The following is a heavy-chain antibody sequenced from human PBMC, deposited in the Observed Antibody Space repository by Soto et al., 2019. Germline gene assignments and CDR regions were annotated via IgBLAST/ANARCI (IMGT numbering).Heavy chain of an antibody. J-gene: IGHJ3*01. V-gene: IGHV5-10-1*04. Sequence: PGESLKISCKGSGYSFTSYWISWVRQMPGKGLEWMGRIDPSDSDTKYSPSFQGQVTISADKSITTAYLQWNTLKASDTAMYYCARDLDSGGNSEASEAWGQGTM. CDR2: IDPSDSDT. D-gene: IGHD2-21*02. CDR3: ARDLDSGGNSEASEA. CDR1: GYSFTSYW.